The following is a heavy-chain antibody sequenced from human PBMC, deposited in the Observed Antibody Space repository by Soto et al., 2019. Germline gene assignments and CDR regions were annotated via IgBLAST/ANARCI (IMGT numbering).Heavy chain of an antibody. J-gene: IGHJ2*01. CDR2: IYYSGST. CDR3: ARELKNTGYFDL. CDR1: GGSISSYY. V-gene: IGHV4-59*01. Sequence: QVQLQESGPGLVKPSETLSLTCTVSGGSISSYYWSWIRQPPGKGLEWIGYIYYSGSTNYNPSLKSRVTISVDTSKNHFSLKLSSVTAADTAVYYCARELKNTGYFDLWGRGTLVTVSS.